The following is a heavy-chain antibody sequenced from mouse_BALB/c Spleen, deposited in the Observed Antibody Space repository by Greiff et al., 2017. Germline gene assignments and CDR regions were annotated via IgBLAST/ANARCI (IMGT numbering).Heavy chain of an antibody. V-gene: IGHV1S81*02. D-gene: IGHD2-1*01. Sequence: VQLQQPGAELVKPGASVKLSCKASGYTFTSYYMYWVKQRPGQGLEWIGGINPSNGGTNFNEKFKSKATLTVDKSSSTAYMQLSSLTSEDSAVYYCTRVYGNYDYAMGYWGQGTSVTVSS. CDR2: INPSNGGT. CDR1: GYTFTSYY. CDR3: TRVYGNYDYAMGY. J-gene: IGHJ4*01.